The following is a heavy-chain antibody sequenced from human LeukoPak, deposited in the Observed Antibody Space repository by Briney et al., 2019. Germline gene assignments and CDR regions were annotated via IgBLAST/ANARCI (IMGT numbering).Heavy chain of an antibody. V-gene: IGHV3-21*01. CDR3: ARDLLRYDSSLGPCDY. J-gene: IGHJ4*02. CDR2: ISSSSSYI. Sequence: GGSLRLSCAASGFTFSSYSMNWVRQAPGKGLEWVSSISSSSSYIYYADSVKGRFTISRDNAKNSLYLQMNSLRAEDTAVYYCARDLLRYDSSLGPCDYWGQGTQVTVSS. D-gene: IGHD3-22*01. CDR1: GFTFSSYS.